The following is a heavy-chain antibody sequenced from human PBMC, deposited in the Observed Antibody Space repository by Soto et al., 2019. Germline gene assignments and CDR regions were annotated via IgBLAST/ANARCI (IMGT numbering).Heavy chain of an antibody. CDR2: IYYTGHT. Sequence: QVQLQESGPGLVKPSQTLSLTCSVSGVSINSGGYYWSWIRHHPGKGLEWLGYIYYTGHTFYNPSRKSRVAMSLDTSKNQFSLKLSSVTAADTAVYYCARGSQLERDALDIWGQGTMVTVSS. J-gene: IGHJ3*02. D-gene: IGHD1-1*01. V-gene: IGHV4-31*03. CDR1: GVSINSGGYY. CDR3: ARGSQLERDALDI.